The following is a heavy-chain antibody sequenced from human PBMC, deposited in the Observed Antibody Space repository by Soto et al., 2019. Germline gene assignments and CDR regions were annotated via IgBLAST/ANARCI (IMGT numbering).Heavy chain of an antibody. V-gene: IGHV3-7*05. CDR3: AMKVPGKRPLDY. CDR2: IKQDGSEK. J-gene: IGHJ4*02. CDR1: GFTFSSYW. Sequence: GGSLRLSCAASGFTFSSYWMSWVRQAPGKGLEWVANIKQDGSEKYYVDSVKGRFTISRDNSKDTLYLHMNSLRAEDAAVYFCAMKVPGKRPLDYWGQGTLVTVSS. D-gene: IGHD1-26*01.